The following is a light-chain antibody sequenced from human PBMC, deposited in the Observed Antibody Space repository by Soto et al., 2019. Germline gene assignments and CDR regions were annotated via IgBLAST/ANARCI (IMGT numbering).Light chain of an antibody. J-gene: IGLJ1*01. V-gene: IGLV2-14*01. CDR2: EVT. CDR1: SGGIGSYNR. CDR3: SSYTNINTRACV. Sequence: QSALTQPASVSGSPGQSITLSCTGTSGGIGSYNRVSWYQQHPGKAPKLIIYEVTDRPSGVSNRFSGSKSGNTASLTISGLQAEYEAEYYCSSYTNINTRACVFGTGTKLTVL.